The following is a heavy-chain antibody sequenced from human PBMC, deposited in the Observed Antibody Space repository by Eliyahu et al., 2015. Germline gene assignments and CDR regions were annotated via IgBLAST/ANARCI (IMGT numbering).Heavy chain of an antibody. CDR1: GXXFTDNY. V-gene: IGHV1-2*02. J-gene: IGHJ5*01. D-gene: IGHD6-6*01. CDR2: MNPSNGDA. CDR3: ARAKAARLPFDF. Sequence: QVQLVQSGAEVKPPGAXVRXXXQAAGXXFTDNYLPRVRQAPGXRLQWMGWMNPSNGDASYAQKFQGRVTMTRDTSTATAYMELSGLRSDDTALYYCARAKAARLPFDFWGQGTLVSVST.